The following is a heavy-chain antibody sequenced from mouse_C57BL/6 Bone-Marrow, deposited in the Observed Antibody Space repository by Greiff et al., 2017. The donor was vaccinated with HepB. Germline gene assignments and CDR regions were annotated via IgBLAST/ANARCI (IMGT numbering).Heavy chain of an antibody. Sequence: VKLVESGPGLVAPSQSLSITCTVSGFSLTSYGVDWVRQSPGKGLEWLGVIWGVGSTNYNSALKSRLSISKDNSKSQVVLKMNSLQTDDTAMYYCASEGRQRRLPFAYWGQGTLVTVSA. V-gene: IGHV2-6*01. CDR2: IWGVGST. CDR3: ASEGRQRRLPFAY. D-gene: IGHD3-2*02. CDR1: GFSLTSYG. J-gene: IGHJ3*01.